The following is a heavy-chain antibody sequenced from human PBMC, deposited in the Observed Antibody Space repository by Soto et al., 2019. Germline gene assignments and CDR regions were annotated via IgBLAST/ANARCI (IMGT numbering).Heavy chain of an antibody. V-gene: IGHV1-18*01. CDR3: AISQDYDFWSGYYFDY. CDR2: TSAYNGKT. CDR1: GYTFTSYG. D-gene: IGHD3-3*01. Sequence: QVQLVQSGAEVKKPGASVKVSCKASGYTFTSYGISWVRQAPGQGLEGMGWTSAYNGKTNYAQKLQGRATMTTDTSTSTASIELRSLRSDDTAVYYCAISQDYDFWSGYYFDYWGQGTLVTVFS. J-gene: IGHJ4*02.